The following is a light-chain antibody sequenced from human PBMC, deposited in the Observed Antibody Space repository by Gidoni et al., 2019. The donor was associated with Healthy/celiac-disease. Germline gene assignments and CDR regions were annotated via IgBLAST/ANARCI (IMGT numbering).Light chain of an antibody. V-gene: IGKV3-11*01. CDR2: DAS. CDR3: QQRSNWPVT. J-gene: IGKJ3*01. CDR1: QSVSSY. Sequence: IVLTQSPATLSLSPGERATLSCSASQSVSSYLAWYQQKPGQAPRLLIYDASNRATGIPARFSGSGSGTDFTLTISSLEPEDFAVYYCQQRSNWPVTFGPGTKVDIK.